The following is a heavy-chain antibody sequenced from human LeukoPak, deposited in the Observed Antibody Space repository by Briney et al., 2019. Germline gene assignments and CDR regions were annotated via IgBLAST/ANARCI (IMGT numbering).Heavy chain of an antibody. CDR2: IYSGDNT. Sequence: GGSLRLSCAASGLTVSSNYMSWVRQAPGKGLEWVSVIYSGDNTYYADSVKGRFTISRDNSKNTLYLQMNSLRAEDTAVYYCARDLLPMHRYYFDYWGQGTLVTVSS. J-gene: IGHJ4*02. CDR3: ARDLLPMHRYYFDY. V-gene: IGHV3-53*01. D-gene: IGHD2/OR15-2a*01. CDR1: GLTVSSNY.